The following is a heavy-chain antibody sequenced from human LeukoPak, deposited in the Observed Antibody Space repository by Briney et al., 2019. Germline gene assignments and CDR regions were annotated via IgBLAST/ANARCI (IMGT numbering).Heavy chain of an antibody. CDR2: ISYDGSKK. D-gene: IGHD6-13*01. Sequence: GGSLRLSCAASGFTFRSYGMHWVRQAPGKGLEWVAVISYDGSKKYHADSVKGRFTISRDNSKNTLYLQMNSLRAEDTAVYCCAKDRSSSWSFDYWGQGTLVTVSS. CDR1: GFTFRSYG. CDR3: AKDRSSSWSFDY. J-gene: IGHJ4*02. V-gene: IGHV3-30*18.